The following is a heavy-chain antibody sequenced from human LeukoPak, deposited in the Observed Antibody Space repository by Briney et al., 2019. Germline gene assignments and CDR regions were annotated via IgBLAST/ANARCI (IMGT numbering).Heavy chain of an antibody. D-gene: IGHD3-10*01. J-gene: IGHJ4*02. CDR3: VRDSDSFGFDH. CDR1: GFSVSSNF. V-gene: IGHV3-53*01. CDR2: IYSIGST. Sequence: GGSLRLSCATSGFSVSSNFMSWVCQAPGKGLEWVSVIYSIGSTYYTDSVKGRFTISRDNSKSTVYLQMDSLRAEDTAVYYCVRDSDSFGFDHWGQGTLVTVSS.